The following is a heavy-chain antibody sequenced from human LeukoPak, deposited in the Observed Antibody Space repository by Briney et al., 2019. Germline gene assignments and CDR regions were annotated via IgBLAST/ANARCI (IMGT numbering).Heavy chain of an antibody. CDR1: GFTFSSYG. CDR2: ISYDGSNI. D-gene: IGHD5-24*01. Sequence: GSLRLSCEASGFTFSSYGMHWVRQAPGKGLEWVVLISYDGSNINYADSVKGRFTISRDNSKNTLYLQMNSLRAEDTAVYYCAKDRMARTYYYYGMDVWGQGTTVTVSS. J-gene: IGHJ6*02. CDR3: AKDRMARTYYYYGMDV. V-gene: IGHV3-30*18.